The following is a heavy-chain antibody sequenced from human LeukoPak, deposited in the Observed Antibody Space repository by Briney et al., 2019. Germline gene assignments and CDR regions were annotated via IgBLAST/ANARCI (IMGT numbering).Heavy chain of an antibody. D-gene: IGHD6-19*01. CDR3: ARDFGASSGWREFDY. CDR2: ISSSGSTI. Sequence: GGSLRLSCAASGFTSSSYEMNWVRQAPGKGLEWVSYISSSGSTIYYADSVKGRFTISRDNAKNSLYLQMNSLRAEDTAVYYCARDFGASSGWREFDYWGQGTLVTVSS. CDR1: GFTSSSYE. J-gene: IGHJ4*02. V-gene: IGHV3-48*03.